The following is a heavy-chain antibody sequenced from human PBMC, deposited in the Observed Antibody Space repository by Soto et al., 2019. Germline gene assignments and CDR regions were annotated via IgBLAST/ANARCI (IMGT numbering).Heavy chain of an antibody. J-gene: IGHJ6*03. CDR2: ISGSGRTT. Sequence: EVQLLESGGGLVQPGGSLRLSCAASGFTFGTYAMKWLRQAPGRGLECVSFISGSGRTTYYADSVKGRFTVSRDNSKNTAYMKMYSLRAEDTALYYCAKFRGPSYSYYYLDVCGKGTTFTVSS. V-gene: IGHV3-23*01. CDR3: AKFRGPSYSYYYLDV. D-gene: IGHD3-16*01. CDR1: GFTFGTYA.